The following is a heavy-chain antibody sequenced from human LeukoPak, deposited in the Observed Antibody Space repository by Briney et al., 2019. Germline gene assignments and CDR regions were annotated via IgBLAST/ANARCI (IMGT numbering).Heavy chain of an antibody. CDR1: GFTFSRNW. V-gene: IGHV3-7*01. CDR2: IKQDGSEK. Sequence: GGSLRLSCAASGFTFSRNWMSWVRQAPGKGLEWVANIKQDGSEKYYVDSVKGRFTISRDNAKNSLYLQMNSLRAEDTAVYYCARVRWGGSPYAFDIWGQGTMVTVSS. J-gene: IGHJ3*02. D-gene: IGHD1-26*01. CDR3: ARVRWGGSPYAFDI.